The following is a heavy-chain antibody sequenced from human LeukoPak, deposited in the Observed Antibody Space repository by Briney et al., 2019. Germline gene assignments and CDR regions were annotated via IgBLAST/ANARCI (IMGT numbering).Heavy chain of an antibody. Sequence: SETLSLTCTVSGVSISSSSYYWTWIRQPPGKGLEWVGTIYYNGITFYNPSLKSRVTISVDTSKHQFSLKLSSVTAADTAVYYCARDKPRWLQRTKDWYFDLWGRGTLVTVSS. D-gene: IGHD5-24*01. CDR3: ARDKPRWLQRTKDWYFDL. J-gene: IGHJ2*01. CDR1: GVSISSSSYY. V-gene: IGHV4-39*02. CDR2: IYYNGIT.